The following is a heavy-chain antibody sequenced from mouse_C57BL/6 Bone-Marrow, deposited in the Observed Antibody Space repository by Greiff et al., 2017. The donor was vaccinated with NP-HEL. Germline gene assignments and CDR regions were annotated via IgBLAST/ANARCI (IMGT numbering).Heavy chain of an antibody. Sequence: VQLQQSGPELVKPGASVKISCKASGYAFSSSWMNWVKQRPGKGLEWIGRIYPGDGDTNYNGKFKGKATLTADKSSSTAYMQLSSLTSEDSAVYFCVGQTYGSFYAMDYWGQGTSVTVSS. D-gene: IGHD1-1*01. CDR2: IYPGDGDT. CDR3: VGQTYGSFYAMDY. J-gene: IGHJ4*01. V-gene: IGHV1-82*01. CDR1: GYAFSSSW.